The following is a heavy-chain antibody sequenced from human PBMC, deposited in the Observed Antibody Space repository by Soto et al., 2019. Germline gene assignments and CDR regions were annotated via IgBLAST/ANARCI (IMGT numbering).Heavy chain of an antibody. CDR1: GSTYISYG. Sequence: QVQLLQSGAEVKKPGASVKVSCKASGSTYISYGITWVRQAPGQGLEWIGWISADNGNTHFAQKFRGRVTLGTDTSTNTAYMELRNLTSDATAVYYCARALGYYDTSGYYYLPDYWGQGTLVTVSS. D-gene: IGHD3-22*01. CDR3: ARALGYYDTSGYYYLPDY. V-gene: IGHV1-18*01. CDR2: ISADNGNT. J-gene: IGHJ4*02.